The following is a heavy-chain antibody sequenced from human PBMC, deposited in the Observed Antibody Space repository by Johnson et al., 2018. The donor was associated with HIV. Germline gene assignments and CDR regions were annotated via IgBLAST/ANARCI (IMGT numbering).Heavy chain of an antibody. D-gene: IGHD6-13*01. CDR1: GFTFDDYA. CDR2: ISWNSGSI. V-gene: IGHV3-9*01. CDR3: AKDKGAAAVYDAFDI. J-gene: IGHJ3*02. Sequence: VQLVESGGGLVQPGRSLRLSCAASGFTFDDYAMHWVRQAPGKGLEWVSGISWNSGSIGYADSVKGRFTISRDNAKNSLYLQMNSLRAEDTALYYCAKDKGAAAVYDAFDIWGQGTMVTVSS.